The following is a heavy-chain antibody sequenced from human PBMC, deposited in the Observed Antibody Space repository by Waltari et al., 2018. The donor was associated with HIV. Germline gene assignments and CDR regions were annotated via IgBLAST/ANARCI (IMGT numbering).Heavy chain of an antibody. J-gene: IGHJ4*02. V-gene: IGHV4-34*02. D-gene: IGHD3-10*01. CDR1: GASSGTSY. CDR3: ARQEGRGVIIATKYYFDF. Sequence: QVQLQQWGAGLLKPSETLSLTCAVYGASSGTSYSIWVRQTPPKRFEWIGEISHSGSTNDKPSPSRRVTISGDTPKSQFCLKLTSGTAAYTAIYYCARQEGRGVIIATKYYFDFWGQGTLVTVSS. CDR2: ISHSGST.